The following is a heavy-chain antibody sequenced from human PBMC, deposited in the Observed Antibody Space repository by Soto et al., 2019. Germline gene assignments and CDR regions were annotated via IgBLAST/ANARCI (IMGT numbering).Heavy chain of an antibody. J-gene: IGHJ3*02. CDR1: GGTFSSYA. CDR2: IIPIFGTA. V-gene: IGHV1-69*13. D-gene: IGHD2-21*01. Sequence: EASVKVSCKASGGTFSSYAISWVRQAPGQGLEWMGGIIPIFGTANYAQKFQGRVTITADESTSTAYMELSSLRSEDTAVYYCARERIVVLNGAFDIWGQGTMVTVSS. CDR3: ARERIVVLNGAFDI.